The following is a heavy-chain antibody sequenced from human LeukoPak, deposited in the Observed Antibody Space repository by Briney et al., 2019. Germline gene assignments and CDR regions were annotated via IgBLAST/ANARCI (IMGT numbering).Heavy chain of an antibody. CDR3: ARDTSDYYGSGSYSY. CDR2: ISGSGGST. CDR1: GFTFSSYG. J-gene: IGHJ4*02. Sequence: GGSLRLSCAASGFTFSSYGMSWVRQAPGKGLEWVSAISGSGGSTHYADSVKGRFTISRDNSKNTLYLQMNSLRAEDTAVYYCARDTSDYYGSGSYSYWGQGTLVTVSS. D-gene: IGHD3-10*01. V-gene: IGHV3-23*01.